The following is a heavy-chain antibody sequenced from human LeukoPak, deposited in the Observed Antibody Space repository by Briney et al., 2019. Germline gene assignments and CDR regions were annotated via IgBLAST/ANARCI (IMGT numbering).Heavy chain of an antibody. D-gene: IGHD3-10*01. J-gene: IGHJ6*02. CDR2: IYPGDSDT. Sequence: GESLKITCKGSGYSFTSYWIGWVGQMPGKGLEWNGVIYPGDSDTRYSPSFQGHVTISADKSISTAYLQWSSLKASETAMYYCARLRVVRGVIKGYYYYGMDVWGQGTTVNVSS. V-gene: IGHV5-51*01. CDR3: ARLRVVRGVIKGYYYYGMDV. CDR1: GYSFTSYW.